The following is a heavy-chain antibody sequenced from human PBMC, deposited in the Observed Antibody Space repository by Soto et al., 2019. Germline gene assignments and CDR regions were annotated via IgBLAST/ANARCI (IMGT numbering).Heavy chain of an antibody. D-gene: IGHD2-15*01. J-gene: IGHJ6*03. Sequence: SETLSLTCTVSGGSISSYYWSWIRQPPGKGLEWIGYIYYSGSTNYNPSLKSRVTISVDTSKNQFSLKLSSVTAADTAVYYCARGVGLSYYYYYMDVWGKGTTVTVSS. CDR1: GGSISSYY. CDR2: IYYSGST. CDR3: ARGVGLSYYYYYMDV. V-gene: IGHV4-59*01.